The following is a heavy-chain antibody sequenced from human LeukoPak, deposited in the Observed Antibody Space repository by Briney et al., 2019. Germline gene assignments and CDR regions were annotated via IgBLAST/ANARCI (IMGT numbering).Heavy chain of an antibody. CDR2: IYYSGST. CDR3: ARSSGPFDY. CDR1: GGSISSSSYC. J-gene: IGHJ4*02. V-gene: IGHV4-39*01. D-gene: IGHD3-3*01. Sequence: SETLSLTCTVSGGSISSSSYCWGWIRQPPGKGLEWIGSIYYSGSTYYNPSLKSRVTISVGTSKNQFSLKLSSVTAADTAVYYCARSSGPFDYWGQGTLVTVSS.